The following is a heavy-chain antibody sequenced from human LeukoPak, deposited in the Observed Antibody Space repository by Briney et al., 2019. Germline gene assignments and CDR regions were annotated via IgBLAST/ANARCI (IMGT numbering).Heavy chain of an antibody. CDR2: IYYSGST. V-gene: IGHV4-59*01. CDR3: ARVVYSYGYRCFDY. D-gene: IGHD5-18*01. Sequence: SETLSLTCTVSGGSISSYYWSWIRQPPGKGLEWIGYIYYSGSTNYNPSLKSRVTISVDTSKNQFSLKLSSVTAADTAVYYCARVVYSYGYRCFDYWGQGTLVTVSS. J-gene: IGHJ4*02. CDR1: GGSISSYY.